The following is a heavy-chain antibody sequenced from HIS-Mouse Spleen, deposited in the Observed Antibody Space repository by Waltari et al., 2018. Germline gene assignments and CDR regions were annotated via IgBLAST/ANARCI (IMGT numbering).Heavy chain of an antibody. V-gene: IGHV1-2*02. Sequence: QVQLVQSGAEVKKPGASVKVSCKASGYTFTGYYMNWVRQAPGQGLEWMGWINPNSGGTNYEQKFQGRVTMTRDTSISTAYMELSRLRSDDTAVYYCARAYRLAAANWFDPWGQGTLVTVSS. CDR1: GYTFTGYY. CDR2: INPNSGGT. D-gene: IGHD6-13*01. J-gene: IGHJ5*02. CDR3: ARAYRLAAANWFDP.